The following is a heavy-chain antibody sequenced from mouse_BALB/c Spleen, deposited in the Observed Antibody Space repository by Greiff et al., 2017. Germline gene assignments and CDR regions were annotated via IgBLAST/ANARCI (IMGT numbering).Heavy chain of an antibody. CDR3: AREGGGYDGEFAY. CDR1: GFTFSSYA. V-gene: IGHV5-6-5*01. D-gene: IGHD2-2*01. CDR2: ISSGGST. Sequence: EVMLVESGGGLVKPGGSLKLSCAASGFTFSSYAMSWVRQTPEKRLEWVASISSGGSTYYPDSVKGRFTISRDNARNILYLQMSSLRSEDTAMYYCAREGGGYDGEFAYWGQGTLVTVSA. J-gene: IGHJ3*01.